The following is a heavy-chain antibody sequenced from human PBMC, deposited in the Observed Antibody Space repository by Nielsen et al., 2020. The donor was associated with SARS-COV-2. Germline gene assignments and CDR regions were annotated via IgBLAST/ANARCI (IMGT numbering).Heavy chain of an antibody. CDR1: GYTFTYYA. CDR3: ARGGRVIGAPGPTYS. V-gene: IGHV1-18*01. J-gene: IGHJ4*02. CDR2: ISPYNGHT. D-gene: IGHD2/OR15-2a*01. Sequence: ASVKVSCKASGYTFTYYAIHWVRRAPGRGLEWMGWISPYNGHTNYAEKFRGRFTMTADTSTDTAYMELTSLRSDDTAFYYCARGGRVIGAPGPTYSWGQGTLVTVSS.